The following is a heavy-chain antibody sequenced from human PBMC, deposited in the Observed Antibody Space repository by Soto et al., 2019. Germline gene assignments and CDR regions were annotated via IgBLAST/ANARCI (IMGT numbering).Heavy chain of an antibody. D-gene: IGHD3-3*01. J-gene: IGHJ4*02. V-gene: IGHV3-23*01. CDR3: ALWSYLDY. CDR2: MSGSDDKT. CDR1: GFRFGSYA. Sequence: PGWSLILSCAASGFRFGSYALSWVRQAPGKGLEWVSTMSGSDDKTFYADSVKGRFSISRDTSQSTLYLQMNSQRPHDTAMYYCALWSYLDYWGQGTRVTVSS.